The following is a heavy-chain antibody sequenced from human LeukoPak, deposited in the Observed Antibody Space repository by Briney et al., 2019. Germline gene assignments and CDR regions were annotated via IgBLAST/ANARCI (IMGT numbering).Heavy chain of an antibody. CDR2: ISSSSSTI. CDR3: ARDGPYYYGSGSPDY. J-gene: IGHJ4*02. Sequence: GGSLRLSCAASGFTLGSYTMNWVRQAPGKGLEWVSYISSSSSTIQYADSVKGRFTISRDNAENSLYLQMNSLGVEDTAVYYCARDGPYYYGSGSPDYWGQGTLVTVSS. CDR1: GFTLGSYT. V-gene: IGHV3-48*01. D-gene: IGHD3-10*01.